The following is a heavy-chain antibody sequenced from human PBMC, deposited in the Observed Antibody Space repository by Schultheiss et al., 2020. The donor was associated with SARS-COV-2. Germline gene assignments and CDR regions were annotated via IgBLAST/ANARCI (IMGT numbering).Heavy chain of an antibody. V-gene: IGHV4-31*03. Sequence: SETLSLTCTVSGGSISSGGSYWSWIRQHPGKGLEWIGHIYYSGSTYYNPSLKSRVTISVDTSKNQFSLKLNSVTAADTAVYYCARAVVPAAIGDYYYYYMDVWGKGTTVTVSS. CDR3: ARAVVPAAIGDYYYYYMDV. CDR1: GGSISSGGSY. D-gene: IGHD2-2*02. CDR2: IYYSGST. J-gene: IGHJ6*03.